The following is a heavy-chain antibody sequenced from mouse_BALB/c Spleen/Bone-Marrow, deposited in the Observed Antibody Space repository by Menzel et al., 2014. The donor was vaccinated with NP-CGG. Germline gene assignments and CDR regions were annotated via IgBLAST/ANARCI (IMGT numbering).Heavy chain of an antibody. CDR2: IYWDDDK. Sequence: QVTLKESGPGILQPSQTLSLTCSFSGFSLSTSGMGVSWIRQPSGKGPEWLAHIYWDDDKRYNPSLKSPLTISKDTSSNQAFLKITSVDTADTATYYCARRGGHGWYAMDYWGQGISVTVSS. D-gene: IGHD1-1*01. V-gene: IGHV8-12*01. CDR3: ARRGGHGWYAMDY. CDR1: GFSLSTSGMG. J-gene: IGHJ4*01.